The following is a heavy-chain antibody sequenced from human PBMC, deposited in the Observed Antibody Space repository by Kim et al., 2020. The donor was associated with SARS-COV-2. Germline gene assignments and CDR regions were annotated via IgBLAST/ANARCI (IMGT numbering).Heavy chain of an antibody. CDR2: IRNDGTTA. CDR1: GFTFSNYW. D-gene: IGHD4-17*01. J-gene: IGHJ5*02. CDR3: ARDRSTVTTADPSS. Sequence: GGSLRLSCAASGFTFSNYWMHWFRQVPGKGLEWVSRIRNDGTTADYADSVKGRFTIFRDNARNTLSLQMNSLSVGDTAIYYCARDRSTVTTADPSSWGQGTLVTVSS. V-gene: IGHV3-74*01.